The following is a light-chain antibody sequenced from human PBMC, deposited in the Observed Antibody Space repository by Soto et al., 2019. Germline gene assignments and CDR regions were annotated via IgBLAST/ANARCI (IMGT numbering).Light chain of an antibody. CDR2: EVS. CDR3: NAQADNGKNV. Sequence: QSALTQPPSASGSPGQSVTISCTGNSNDVGHSSFISWYQQHPGKGPKLIIYEVSERPSGVPDRFSGSKFGNTASLSVSGLQDEDEADYFCNAQADNGKNVFGTGTKETVL. J-gene: IGLJ1*01. V-gene: IGLV2-8*01. CDR1: SNDVGHSSF.